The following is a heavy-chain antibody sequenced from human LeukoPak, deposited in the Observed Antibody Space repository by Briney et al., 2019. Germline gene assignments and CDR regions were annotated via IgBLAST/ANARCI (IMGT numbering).Heavy chain of an antibody. D-gene: IGHD1-1*01. Sequence: GGSLRLSCAASGFTFSSYAMSWARQAPGKGLEWVSAISGSGGSTYYADSVKGRFTISRDNSKNTLYLQMNSLRAEDTAVYYCAKDRDQVEYSYYYYYMDVWGKGTTVTVSS. CDR1: GFTFSSYA. CDR2: ISGSGGST. CDR3: AKDRDQVEYSYYYYYMDV. V-gene: IGHV3-23*01. J-gene: IGHJ6*03.